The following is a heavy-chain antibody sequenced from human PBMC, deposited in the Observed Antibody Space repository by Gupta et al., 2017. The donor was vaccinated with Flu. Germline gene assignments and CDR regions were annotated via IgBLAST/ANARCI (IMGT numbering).Heavy chain of an antibody. CDR3: ARGEVSGWYSFPGDLFDY. D-gene: IGHD6-19*01. CDR2: INHSGST. CDR1: GGSFSGYY. J-gene: IGHJ4*02. V-gene: IGHV4-34*01. Sequence: QVQLQQWGAGLLKPSETLSLTCAVYGGSFSGYYWSWIRQPPGKGLEWIGEINHSGSTNYNPSLKSRVTISVDTSKNQFSLKLSSVTAADTAVYYCARGEVSGWYSFPGDLFDYWGQGTLVTVSS.